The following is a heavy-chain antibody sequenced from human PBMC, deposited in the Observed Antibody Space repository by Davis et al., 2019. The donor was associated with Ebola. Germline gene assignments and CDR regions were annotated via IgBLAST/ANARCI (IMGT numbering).Heavy chain of an antibody. Sequence: GGSLRLSCAASGFIFSDSGIHWVRQASGKGLEWIGRMRSKTNNYATAYSASVKGRFSISRDDSKNMVHLRMNNLKSEDTAVYYCTRRAYYYDNTSYYGAFDYWGQGTRVTVSS. D-gene: IGHD3-22*01. V-gene: IGHV3-73*01. CDR1: GFIFSDSG. CDR3: TRRAYYYDNTSYYGAFDY. J-gene: IGHJ4*02. CDR2: MRSKTNNYAT.